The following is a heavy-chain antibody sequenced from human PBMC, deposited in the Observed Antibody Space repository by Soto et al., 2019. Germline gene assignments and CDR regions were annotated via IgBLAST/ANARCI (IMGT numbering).Heavy chain of an antibody. CDR2: IWYDGSNK. J-gene: IGHJ6*02. V-gene: IGHV3-33*01. CDR1: GFTFSSYG. Sequence: QVQLVESGGGVVQPGRSLRLSCAASGFTFSSYGMHWVRKAPGKGLEWVAVIWYDGSNKYYADSVKGRFTISRDNSKNTLYLQMNSLRAEDTAVYYCARENFIAVAPLYYGMDVWGQGTTVTVSS. D-gene: IGHD6-19*01. CDR3: ARENFIAVAPLYYGMDV.